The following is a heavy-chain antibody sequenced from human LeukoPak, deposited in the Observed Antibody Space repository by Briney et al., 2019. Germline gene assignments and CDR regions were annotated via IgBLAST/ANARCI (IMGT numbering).Heavy chain of an antibody. D-gene: IGHD2-15*01. V-gene: IGHV1-18*04. CDR1: GYTFTSYG. CDR3: ARDSARYCSGGSCYSNY. J-gene: IGHJ4*02. Sequence: ASLKVSCKASGYTFTSYGVSWGPQAPGQGVGWMGWIRAYNGNTNYAQKLQGRVTMTTDTSTSTGYMALRTLRSDDTAVYYCARDSARYCSGGSCYSNYWGQGTLVTVSS. CDR2: IRAYNGNT.